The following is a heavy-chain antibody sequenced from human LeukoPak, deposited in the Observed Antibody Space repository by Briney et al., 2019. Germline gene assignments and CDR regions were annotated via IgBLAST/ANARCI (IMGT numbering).Heavy chain of an antibody. CDR1: GGSVSSDY. CDR2: LSHSGSS. D-gene: IGHD2-2*01. J-gene: IGHJ3*02. Sequence: TPSETLSLTCTVSGGSVSSDYWSWIRQPPGRGLEWIGYLSHSGSSDSNPSLKSRVTILVDTSKNQFSLKLTSVTAADTAVYSGARARYANAWYAFDIWGQGTMVIVSS. CDR3: ARARYANAWYAFDI. V-gene: IGHV4-59*02.